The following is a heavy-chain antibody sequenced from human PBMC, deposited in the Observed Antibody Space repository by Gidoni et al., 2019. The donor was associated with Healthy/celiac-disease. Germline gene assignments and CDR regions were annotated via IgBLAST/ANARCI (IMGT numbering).Heavy chain of an antibody. CDR1: GGPFSRYA. CDR2: IIPIRGIA. Sequence: QVQLVQSGAEVKKPGSSVKVSCKASGGPFSRYAISWVRQAPGRGLEGMGGIIPIRGIANYAQELQGRITISANKTTSIAYKELSSLRSEDTAVYCCTRDLVFNYAFDIWGQGTMVTVSS. J-gene: IGHJ3*02. V-gene: IGHV1-69*04. D-gene: IGHD2-8*01. CDR3: TRDLVFNYAFDI.